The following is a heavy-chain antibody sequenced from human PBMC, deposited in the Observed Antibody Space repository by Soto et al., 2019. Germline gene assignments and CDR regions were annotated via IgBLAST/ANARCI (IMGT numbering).Heavy chain of an antibody. CDR1: GYVFTTYG. CDR3: ARGRYGDY. J-gene: IGHJ4*02. V-gene: IGHV1-18*01. D-gene: IGHD1-1*01. Sequence: QVHLVQSGAEVKKPGASVKVSCKGSGYVFTTYGITWVRQAPGQGLEWMGWISAHNGNTNYAQKLQRRVTVTRDTSTSTAYMELRSLRSDDTAVYYCARGRYGDYWGQGALVTVSS. CDR2: ISAHNGNT.